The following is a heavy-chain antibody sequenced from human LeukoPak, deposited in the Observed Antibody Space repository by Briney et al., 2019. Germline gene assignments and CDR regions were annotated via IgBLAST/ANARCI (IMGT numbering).Heavy chain of an antibody. D-gene: IGHD1-26*01. CDR3: AKLVGATSHGAFDI. CDR2: ISSSGSTI. Sequence: PGGSLRLSCAASGFTFSSYEMNWVRQAPGKGLEWVSYISSSGSTIYYADSVKGRFTISRDNSKNTLYLQMNSLRAEDTAVYYCAKLVGATSHGAFDIWGQGTMVTVSS. CDR1: GFTFSSYE. J-gene: IGHJ3*02. V-gene: IGHV3-48*03.